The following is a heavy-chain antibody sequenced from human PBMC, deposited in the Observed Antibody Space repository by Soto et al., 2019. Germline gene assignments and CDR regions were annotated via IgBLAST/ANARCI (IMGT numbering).Heavy chain of an antibody. Sequence: GGSLRLSCAASGFTFSSYGMHWVRQAPGKGLEWVAVISYDGSNKYYADSVKGRFTISRDNSKNTLYLQMNSLRAEDTAVYYCAKDLKGDCSGGSCPHYYYGMDVWGQGTTVTVSS. CDR1: GFTFSSYG. D-gene: IGHD2-15*01. CDR3: AKDLKGDCSGGSCPHYYYGMDV. V-gene: IGHV3-30*18. CDR2: ISYDGSNK. J-gene: IGHJ6*02.